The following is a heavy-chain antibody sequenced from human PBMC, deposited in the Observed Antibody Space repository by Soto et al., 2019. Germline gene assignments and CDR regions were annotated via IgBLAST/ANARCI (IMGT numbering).Heavy chain of an antibody. CDR3: ARDNYYYYGMDV. V-gene: IGHV4-31*03. J-gene: IGHJ6*02. CDR2: IYYSGST. Sequence: TMCLTCTVSGGSISSGGYYWSWNSQHPGKGLEWIGYIYYSGSTYYNPSLKSRVTISVDTSKNQFSLKLSSVTAADTAVYYCARDNYYYYGMDVWGQGTTVTVSS. CDR1: GGSISSGGYY.